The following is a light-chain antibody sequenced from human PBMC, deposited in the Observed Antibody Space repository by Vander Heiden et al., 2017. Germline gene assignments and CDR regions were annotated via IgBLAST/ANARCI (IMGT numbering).Light chain of an antibody. Sequence: QSVLTQPPSASGTPVQRVTISCSRTGSNIGSNYVYWYQQLPGAAPKLLIYGNDQRPSGVPDRFSGSKSGTSASLAISGLRSEDEADYYCAAWDDSLSGFYVFGTGTKVSVL. CDR2: GND. J-gene: IGLJ1*01. V-gene: IGLV1-47*02. CDR3: AAWDDSLSGFYV. CDR1: GSNIGSNY.